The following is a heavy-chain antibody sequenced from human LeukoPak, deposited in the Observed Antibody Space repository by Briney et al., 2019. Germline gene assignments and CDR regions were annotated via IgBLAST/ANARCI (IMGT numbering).Heavy chain of an antibody. CDR1: GGSISSSSYY. Sequence: SETLSLTCTVSGGSISSSSYYWGWIRQPPGKGLEWIGSIYYSGGTYYNPSLKSRVTISVDTSKNQFSLKLSSVTAADTAVYYCARGYSSSWLFDPWGQGTLVTVSS. D-gene: IGHD6-13*01. V-gene: IGHV4-39*07. CDR3: ARGYSSSWLFDP. CDR2: IYYSGGT. J-gene: IGHJ5*02.